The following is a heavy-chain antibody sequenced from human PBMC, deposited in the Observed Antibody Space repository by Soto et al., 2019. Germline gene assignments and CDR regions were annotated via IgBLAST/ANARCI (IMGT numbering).Heavy chain of an antibody. D-gene: IGHD1-26*01. CDR3: ARPQFSGTYHDTFKI. J-gene: IGHJ3*02. CDR1: GPSISSSTYY. V-gene: IGHV4-39*02. Sequence: SETLSLTCTVSGPSISSSTYYWGWIRQPPGKGLEWIGSVYYSENTYYNPSLKSRVTIPVDTSKNLFSLKLTSVTAADTAMYYCARPQFSGTYHDTFKIWGQGTMVTVSS. CDR2: VYYSENT.